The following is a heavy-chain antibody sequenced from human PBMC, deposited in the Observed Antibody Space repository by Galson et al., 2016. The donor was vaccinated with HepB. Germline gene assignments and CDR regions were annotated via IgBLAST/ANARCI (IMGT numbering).Heavy chain of an antibody. J-gene: IGHJ3*02. Sequence: TLSLTCSVSGVSISGGGYYWSWIRQHPGKGLEWIGYIYYSGSTYYNPSLKSRVTISVDTPKNLFSLKLSSVTAADTAVYYCARSHYAFDIWGQGTMVTVSS. CDR3: ARSHYAFDI. V-gene: IGHV4-31*03. D-gene: IGHD1-26*01. CDR1: GVSISGGGYY. CDR2: IYYSGST.